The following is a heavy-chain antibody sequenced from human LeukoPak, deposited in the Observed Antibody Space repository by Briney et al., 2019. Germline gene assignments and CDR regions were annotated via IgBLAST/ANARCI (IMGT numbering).Heavy chain of an antibody. Sequence: SVKVSCKASGFTFTSSAVQWVRQARGQRLEWIGWIVVGSGNTNYAQKFQERVTITRDMSTSTAYMELSSLRSEDTAVYYCARRAAAGDAFDIWGQGTMVTVSS. CDR3: ARRAAAGDAFDI. D-gene: IGHD6-13*01. V-gene: IGHV1-58*01. J-gene: IGHJ3*02. CDR2: IVVGSGNT. CDR1: GFTFTSSA.